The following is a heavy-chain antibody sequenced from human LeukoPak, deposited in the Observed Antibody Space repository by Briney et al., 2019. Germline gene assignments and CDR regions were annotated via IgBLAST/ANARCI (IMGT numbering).Heavy chain of an antibody. J-gene: IGHJ4*02. CDR2: INPSGGST. V-gene: IGHV1-46*03. D-gene: IGHD6-19*01. Sequence: ASAKVSCKASGYTFTSYYMHWVRQAPGQGLAWMGIINPSGGSTSYAQKFQGRVTMTRDTSTSTVYMELSSLRSEDTAVYYCARYSSGWYGSFDYWGQGTLVTVSS. CDR3: ARYSSGWYGSFDY. CDR1: GYTFTSYY.